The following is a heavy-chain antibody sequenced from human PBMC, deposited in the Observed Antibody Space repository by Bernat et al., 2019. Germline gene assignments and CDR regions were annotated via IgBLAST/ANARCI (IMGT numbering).Heavy chain of an antibody. D-gene: IGHD4-17*01. CDR1: GYTFSSYG. V-gene: IGHV3-33*01. J-gene: IGHJ4*02. Sequence: QVQLVESGGGVVQPGRSLRLSCAASGYTFSSYGMHWVRQSPGRGLEWVAVIWYDGSKKYYADSVEGRFTISRDDSKNTLYLQMNSLRAEDTAVYYCARDPSAVTNYFYFDYWGRGTLVTVSS. CDR2: IWYDGSKK. CDR3: ARDPSAVTNYFYFDY.